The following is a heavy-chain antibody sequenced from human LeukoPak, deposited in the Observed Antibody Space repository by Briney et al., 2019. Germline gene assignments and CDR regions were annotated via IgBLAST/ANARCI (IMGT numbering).Heavy chain of an antibody. J-gene: IGHJ4*02. CDR2: IRYDGSNK. CDR3: AKPDLTVTTTWYFDY. V-gene: IGHV3-30*02. CDR1: GFTVTSSY. D-gene: IGHD4-11*01. Sequence: GGSLRLSCAASGFTVTSSYMSWVRQAPGKGLEWVAFIRYDGSNKYYADSVKGRFTISRDNSKNTLYLQMNSLRAEDTAVYYCAKPDLTVTTTWYFDYWGQGTLVTVSS.